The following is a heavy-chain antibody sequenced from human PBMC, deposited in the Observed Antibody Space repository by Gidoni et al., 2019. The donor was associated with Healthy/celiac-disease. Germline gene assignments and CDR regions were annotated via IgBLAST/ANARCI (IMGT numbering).Heavy chain of an antibody. CDR2: ISYDGSNK. CDR1: GFTFSSYG. V-gene: IGHV3-30*18. Sequence: QVQLVESGGGVVQPGRSLRLYCAASGFTFSSYGMHWVRQAPGKGLEWVAVISYDGSNKYYADSVKGRFTISRDNSKNTLYLQMNSLRAEDTAVYYCAKDETFVVVPAALDYWGQGTLVTVSS. D-gene: IGHD2-2*01. CDR3: AKDETFVVVPAALDY. J-gene: IGHJ4*02.